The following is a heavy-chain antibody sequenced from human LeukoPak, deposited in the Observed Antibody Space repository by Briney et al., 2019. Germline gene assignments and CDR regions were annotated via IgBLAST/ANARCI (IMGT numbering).Heavy chain of an antibody. CDR1: GYSFTSHD. J-gene: IGHJ4*02. Sequence: WASVKVSCKTSGYSFTSHDINWVRQAPGQGLEWMGWISAYNGNTNYAQKLQGRVTMTTDTSTGTAYMELRSLRSDDTAVYYCARDPPRGIVATAFDYWGQGTLVTVSS. V-gene: IGHV1-18*01. D-gene: IGHD5-12*01. CDR3: ARDPPRGIVATAFDY. CDR2: ISAYNGNT.